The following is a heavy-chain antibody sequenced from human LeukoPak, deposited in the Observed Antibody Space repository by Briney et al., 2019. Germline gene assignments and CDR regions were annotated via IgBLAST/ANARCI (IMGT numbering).Heavy chain of an antibody. Sequence: ASVKVSCKTYGYTFTSFGISWVRQAPGGGLEWMGWISAYNGNTNYAQKLQGRVTLTTDTSTNTAYMELRSLRSDGTAVYYCARDFGSSGYDALDIWGQGTMVTVSS. CDR3: ARDFGSSGYDALDI. J-gene: IGHJ3*02. D-gene: IGHD3-22*01. CDR2: ISAYNGNT. V-gene: IGHV1-18*01. CDR1: GYTFTSFG.